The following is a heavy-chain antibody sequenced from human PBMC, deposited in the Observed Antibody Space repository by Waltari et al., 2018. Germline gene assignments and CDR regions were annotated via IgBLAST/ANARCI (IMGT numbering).Heavy chain of an antibody. D-gene: IGHD6-13*01. CDR2: WYRSGST. CDR3: ARVSSSWYLGDYFYYGVDV. J-gene: IGHJ6*01. Sequence: VHLQESGPGLVKPSETLSLTCGVSDYSIRRGYFWGWIRQPPGQGLEWIGSWYRSGSTYYNPSLQSRVTISADTSKNQFSLNLTSVTAADTAVYYCARVSSSWYLGDYFYYGVDVWGQGATVTVSS. V-gene: IGHV4-38-2*01. CDR1: DYSIRRGYF.